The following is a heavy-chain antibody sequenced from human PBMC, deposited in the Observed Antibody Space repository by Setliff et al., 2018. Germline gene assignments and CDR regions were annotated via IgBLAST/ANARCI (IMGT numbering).Heavy chain of an antibody. CDR2: ISPGRSI. J-gene: IGHJ6*03. V-gene: IGHV4-39*07. Sequence: SETLSLTCAVSGGSISSNSHYWGWIRQPPGKGLEWIGSISPGRSINYNPSLRSRVTISGDTSKNQISLNLSSGTAADTAVYYCARDRRDYIGAGSSEIDYYYYYYMDVWGKGTTVTVSS. CDR3: ARDRRDYIGAGSSEIDYYYYYYMDV. D-gene: IGHD3-10*01. CDR1: GGSISSNSHY.